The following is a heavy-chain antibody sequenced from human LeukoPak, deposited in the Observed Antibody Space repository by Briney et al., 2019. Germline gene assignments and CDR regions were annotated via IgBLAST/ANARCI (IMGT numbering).Heavy chain of an antibody. CDR2: ISYDGSNK. D-gene: IGHD3-16*01. CDR3: ARDLGDISFDY. J-gene: IGHJ4*02. V-gene: IGHV3-30*04. CDR1: GFTFSSYA. Sequence: GGSLRLSCAASGFTFSSYAMHWVRQAPGKGLEWVAVISYDGSNKYYADSVKGRFTISRDNSKNSLYLQMNSLRAEDTAVYYCARDLGDISFDYWGQGTLVTVSS.